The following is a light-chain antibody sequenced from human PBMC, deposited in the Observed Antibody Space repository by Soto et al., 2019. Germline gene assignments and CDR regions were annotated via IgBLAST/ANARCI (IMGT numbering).Light chain of an antibody. V-gene: IGLV2-14*01. CDR2: EVS. CDR1: SSDVGAYNH. Sequence: QAVLTQPASVSGSPGQSITISCSGTSSDVGAYNHVSWYQQNPGKAPKLMIYEVSNRPSGVSNRFSGSKSGNTASLTISGLQAEAEANYYCSSYTRNHTPWVFGGGTTLTVL. J-gene: IGLJ3*02. CDR3: SSYTRNHTPWV.